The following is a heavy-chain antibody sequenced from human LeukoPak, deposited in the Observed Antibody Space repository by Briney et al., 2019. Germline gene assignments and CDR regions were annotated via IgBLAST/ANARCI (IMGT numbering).Heavy chain of an antibody. CDR1: GDSVSSNSAA. J-gene: IGHJ5*02. Sequence: SQTLSLTCAISGDSVSSNSAAWNWIRQSPSRGLEWLGRTYYRSQWYNDYAVSVKSRITINPDTSKNQFSLHLNSVTPEDTAVYFCAGEPEQQLVRAWFDPWGQGTLVTVSS. V-gene: IGHV6-1*01. D-gene: IGHD6-13*01. CDR2: TYYRSQWYN. CDR3: AGEPEQQLVRAWFDP.